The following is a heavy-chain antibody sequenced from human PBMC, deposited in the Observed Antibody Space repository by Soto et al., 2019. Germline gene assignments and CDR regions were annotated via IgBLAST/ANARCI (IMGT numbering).Heavy chain of an antibody. CDR1: GFSLSTARMG. CDR3: ARTPPGDSSSWYGSLHGNWFDP. Sequence: QVTLKESGPVLVKPTETLTLTCTVSGFSLSTARMGVSWIRQPPWKALEWLAHIFSNDEKSYSTSLKSRLTISEDTSKSQVVLTMTIMDPVDTATYYCARTPPGDSSSWYGSLHGNWFDPWGQGTLVTVSS. D-gene: IGHD6-13*01. J-gene: IGHJ5*02. V-gene: IGHV2-26*01. CDR2: IFSNDEK.